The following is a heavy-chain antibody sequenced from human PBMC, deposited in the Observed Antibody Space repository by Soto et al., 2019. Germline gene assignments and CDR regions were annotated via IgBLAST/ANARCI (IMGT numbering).Heavy chain of an antibody. Sequence: QVHLLQSWSEVKMPESSVKVSCKTSGGTFSRHAINWGRQAPGQGLEGKGGIIPLFGTTNYAQKFKGRVTISADESTSTAYMELSSLTSEDAAVYYCARAAIHGSSWYFWFDPWGQGTLVTVSS. V-gene: IGHV1-69*01. J-gene: IGHJ5*02. CDR2: IIPLFGTT. CDR1: GGTFSRHA. CDR3: ARAAIHGSSWYFWFDP. D-gene: IGHD6-13*01.